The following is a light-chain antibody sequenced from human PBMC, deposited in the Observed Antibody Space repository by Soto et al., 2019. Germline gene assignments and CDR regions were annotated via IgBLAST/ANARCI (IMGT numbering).Light chain of an antibody. CDR3: QSYDSGLGVV. Sequence: QSVLTQPPSVSGAPGQRVTISCTGSSSNIGAGYDVHWYQQLPGTAPKLLIYGNINRPSGVPDRFSGSKSGTSASLAITGLQAEDEADYYCQSYDSGLGVVFGGGTQLTVL. CDR2: GNI. CDR1: SSNIGAGYD. V-gene: IGLV1-40*01. J-gene: IGLJ2*01.